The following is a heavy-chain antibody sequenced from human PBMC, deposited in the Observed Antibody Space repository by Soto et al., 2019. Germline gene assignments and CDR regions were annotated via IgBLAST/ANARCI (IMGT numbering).Heavy chain of an antibody. Sequence: EVQLVESGGGVVQPGGSVRLSCAASGFSFSTWMHWVRQAPGKGLEWLSRINRDGSSISYADSVKGRFTVSRDNAKNTLYLQINSLTAEDTAVYYCTRGASGYGNFDYWGQGLLLTVSS. CDR1: GFSFSTW. CDR3: TRGASGYGNFDY. CDR2: INRDGSSI. V-gene: IGHV3-74*01. J-gene: IGHJ4*02. D-gene: IGHD5-12*01.